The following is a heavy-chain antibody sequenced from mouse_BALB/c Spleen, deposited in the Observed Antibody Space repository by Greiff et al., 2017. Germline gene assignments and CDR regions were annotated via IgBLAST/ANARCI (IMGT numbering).Heavy chain of an antibody. J-gene: IGHJ4*01. CDR1: GYTFTSYW. V-gene: IGHV1-87*01. CDR3: ARDRDGNYPYAMDY. Sequence: QVQLQQSGAELARPGASVKLSCKASGYTFTSYWMQWVKQRPGQGLEWIGAIYPGDGDTRYTQKFKGKATLTADKSSSTAYMQLSSLASEDSAVYYCARDRDGNYPYAMDYWGQGTSVTVSS. CDR2: IYPGDGDT. D-gene: IGHD2-1*01.